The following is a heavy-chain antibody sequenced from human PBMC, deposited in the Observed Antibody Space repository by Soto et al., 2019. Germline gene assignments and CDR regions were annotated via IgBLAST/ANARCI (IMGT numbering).Heavy chain of an antibody. CDR1: GGSISSGDYS. D-gene: IGHD3-16*02. V-gene: IGHV4-30-2*01. CDR3: ARSDIMLTFGWVIVRRAVDV. Sequence: SETLSLTCGVSGGSISSGDYSWSWIRQPPGKGLEWLGSIYHSVNTYFKPSLRSRITISVDRSKNQFSLRLSSVTAADTAVYYCARSDIMLTFGWVIVRRAVDVWGQGTTVTVSS. CDR2: IYHSVNT. J-gene: IGHJ6*02.